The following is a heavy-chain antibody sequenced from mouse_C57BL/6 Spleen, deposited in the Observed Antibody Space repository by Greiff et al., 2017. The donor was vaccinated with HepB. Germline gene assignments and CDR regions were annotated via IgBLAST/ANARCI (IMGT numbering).Heavy chain of an antibody. J-gene: IGHJ1*03. CDR2: IDPETGGT. CDR1: GYTFTDYE. CDR3: TRSDPADWYFDV. Sequence: QVQLKQSGAELVRPGASVTLSCKASGYTFTDYEMHWVKQTPVHGLEWIGAIDPETGGTAYNQKFKGKAILTADKSSSTAYMELRSLTSEDSAVYYDTRSDPADWYFDVWGTGTTVTVSS. V-gene: IGHV1-15*01.